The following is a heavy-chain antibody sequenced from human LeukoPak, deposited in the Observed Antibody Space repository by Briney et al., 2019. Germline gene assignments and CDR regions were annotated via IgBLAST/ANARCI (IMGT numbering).Heavy chain of an antibody. CDR1: GGSIRSYY. CDR2: IYYSGST. Sequence: SEALSLTCTGCGGSIRSYYWRWLRQPPGRERDGVGYIYYSGSTNYNPSLKRQVTISVDTSKNQFSLKLSSVTAADTAVYYCARVGRMGGYLLGGTNYYYGMDVWGKGTTVTVSS. CDR3: ARVGRMGGYLLGGTNYYYGMDV. J-gene: IGHJ6*04. D-gene: IGHD3-16*01. V-gene: IGHV4-59*01.